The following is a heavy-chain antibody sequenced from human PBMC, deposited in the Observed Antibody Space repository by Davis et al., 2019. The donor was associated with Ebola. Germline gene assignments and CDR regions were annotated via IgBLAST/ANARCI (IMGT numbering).Heavy chain of an antibody. D-gene: IGHD3-16*01. CDR1: GGSVSSGGHY. Sequence: SQTLSLTCAVSGGSVSSGGHYWSWIRQPPGKGLEWIGYIYYSGSTNYNPSLKSRVTISVHTSKNQFSLNLGSVTAADTAVYYCARGDDYPFYMDVWGKGTTVTVSS. J-gene: IGHJ6*04. CDR2: IYYSGST. CDR3: ARGDDYPFYMDV. V-gene: IGHV4-61*08.